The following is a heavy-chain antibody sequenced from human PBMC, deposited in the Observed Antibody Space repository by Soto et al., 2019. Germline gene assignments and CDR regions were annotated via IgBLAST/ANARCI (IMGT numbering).Heavy chain of an antibody. Sequence: QVQLEQSGAEVKKPGASVKVSCKASGYTFTSYGISWVRQAPGQGLEWMGWISAYNGNTNYAQKLQGRVTMTTDTSTSTAYMELRSLRSDDTAVYYCARGAHYDSSGYYKGADAFDIWGQGTMVTVSS. J-gene: IGHJ3*02. D-gene: IGHD3-22*01. CDR1: GYTFTSYG. V-gene: IGHV1-18*01. CDR3: ARGAHYDSSGYYKGADAFDI. CDR2: ISAYNGNT.